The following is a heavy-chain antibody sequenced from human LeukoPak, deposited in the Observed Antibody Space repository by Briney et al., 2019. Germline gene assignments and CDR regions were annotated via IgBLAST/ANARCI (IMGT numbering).Heavy chain of an antibody. J-gene: IGHJ5*02. CDR3: ARGNWNYASFWFDP. V-gene: IGHV4-59*01. D-gene: IGHD1-7*01. Sequence: LETLSLTCTVSGGSISSYYWSWIRQPPGKGLEWIGYISYSGSTNYNPSLKSRVSISVETSKNQFSLKLSSVTAADTAVYYCARGNWNYASFWFDPWGQGTLVTVSS. CDR1: GGSISSYY. CDR2: ISYSGST.